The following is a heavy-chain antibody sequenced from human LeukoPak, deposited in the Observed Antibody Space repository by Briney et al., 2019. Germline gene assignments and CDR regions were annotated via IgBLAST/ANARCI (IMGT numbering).Heavy chain of an antibody. D-gene: IGHD2-2*01. CDR1: GYSISSGYY. V-gene: IGHV4-38-2*01. CDR2: IYHSGST. CDR3: ARLAGGYCSSTSCHDFDY. J-gene: IGHJ4*02. Sequence: KASETLSLTCAVSGYSISSGYYWGWIRQPPGKGLEWIGNIYHSGSTFYNPSLNSRVTISVDTSKNHFSLKLTSVTAADMAVYYCARLAGGYCSSTSCHDFDYWGQGILVTVSS.